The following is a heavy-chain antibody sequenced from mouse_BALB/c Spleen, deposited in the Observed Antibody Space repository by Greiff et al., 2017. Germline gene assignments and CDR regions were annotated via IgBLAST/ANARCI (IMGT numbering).Heavy chain of an antibody. D-gene: IGHD3-3*01. CDR2: ISTYYGNT. CDR3: AGAGQGRSFDE. CDR1: GYTFTDYA. Sequence: QVQLKESGPELVRPGVSVKISCKGSGYTFTDYAMHWVKQSHAKSLGWIGVISTYYGNTNYNQKFKGKATMTVDKSSSTAYMELARMTSEDSAIYFCAGAGQGRSFDEWGEGTTVTVSS. V-gene: IGHV1S137*01. J-gene: IGHJ1*01.